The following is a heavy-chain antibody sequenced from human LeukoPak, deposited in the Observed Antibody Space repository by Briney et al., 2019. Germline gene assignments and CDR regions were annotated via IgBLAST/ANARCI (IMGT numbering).Heavy chain of an antibody. V-gene: IGHV4-59*01. J-gene: IGHJ6*03. Sequence: PSETLSLTCLVSGGSMKRSYWTWIRQAPGKGLEWIGNIDDSGNTNYSPSLKSRVTISLDTSKNQFSLRVTSVTAADRALYFCARDSSQAALPYMDARGKGTTVTVSS. CDR3: ARDSSQAALPYMDA. CDR1: GGSMKRSY. CDR2: IDDSGNT. D-gene: IGHD2-15*01.